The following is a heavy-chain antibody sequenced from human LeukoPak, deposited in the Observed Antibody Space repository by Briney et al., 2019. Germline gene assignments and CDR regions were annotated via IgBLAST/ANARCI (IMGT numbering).Heavy chain of an antibody. J-gene: IGHJ3*02. V-gene: IGHV3-33*06. CDR1: GFTFSSYG. CDR2: IWYDGSNK. Sequence: GGSLRLSCAASGFTFSSYGMHWVRQAPGKGLEWVAVIWYDGSNKYYADSVKGRFTISRDNSKNTLYLQMNSLRAEDTAVYYCAKDRGSYFYLLNAFDIWGQGTMITVSS. CDR3: AKDRGSYFYLLNAFDI. D-gene: IGHD1-26*01.